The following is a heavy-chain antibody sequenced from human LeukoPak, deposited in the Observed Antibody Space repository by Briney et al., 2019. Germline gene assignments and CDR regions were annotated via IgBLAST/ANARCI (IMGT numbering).Heavy chain of an antibody. J-gene: IGHJ3*02. CDR1: GGTFSSYA. CDR3: ARDYDSSGAFDI. CDR2: ISAYNGNT. Sequence: ASVKVSCKASGGTFSSYAISWVRQAPGQGLEWMGWISAYNGNTNYAQKLQGRVTMTTDTSTSTAYMELRSLRSDDTAVYYCARDYDSSGAFDIWGQGTMVTVSS. D-gene: IGHD3-22*01. V-gene: IGHV1-18*01.